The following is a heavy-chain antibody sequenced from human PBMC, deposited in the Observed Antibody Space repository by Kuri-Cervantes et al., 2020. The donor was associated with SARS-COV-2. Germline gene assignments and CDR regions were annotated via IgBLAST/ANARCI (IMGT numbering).Heavy chain of an antibody. J-gene: IGHJ4*02. CDR2: ISSSSSYI. D-gene: IGHD3-22*01. Sequence: GGSLRLSCAASGFTFSSYSMNWVRQAPGKGLEWVSSISSSSSYIYYADSVKGRFTISRDNAKNSLYLQMNSLRAEDTAVYYCAKDPLGGWLFDYWGQGTLVTVSS. V-gene: IGHV3-21*01. CDR3: AKDPLGGWLFDY. CDR1: GFTFSSYS.